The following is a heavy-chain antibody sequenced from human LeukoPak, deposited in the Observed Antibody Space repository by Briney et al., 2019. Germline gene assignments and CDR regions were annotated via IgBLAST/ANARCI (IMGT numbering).Heavy chain of an antibody. D-gene: IGHD3-22*01. Sequence: SETLSLTCTVSGGSISSSSYYWGWIRQPPGKGLEWIGSIYHSGSTNYNPSLKSRITISVDKSKNQFSLKLSSVTAADTAVYYCARDDGRATMIDENWFDPWGQGTLVTVSS. CDR1: GGSISSSSYY. CDR3: ARDDGRATMIDENWFDP. CDR2: IYHSGST. J-gene: IGHJ5*02. V-gene: IGHV4-39*07.